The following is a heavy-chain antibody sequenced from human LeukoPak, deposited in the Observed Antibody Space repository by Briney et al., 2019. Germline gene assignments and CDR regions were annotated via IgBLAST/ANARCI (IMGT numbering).Heavy chain of an antibody. CDR1: GXSIRSHY. D-gene: IGHD6-13*01. CDR3: ARDLATAATADRLFDI. Sequence: SETLSLTCTVSGXSIRSHYWSWVRQPPGKGLEWIVYLYYSGSTNYNPSLKNRVTISADTSKNQLSLKMSSVTAADTAVYYCARDLATAATADRLFDIWGQGTMVTVSS. CDR2: LYYSGST. V-gene: IGHV4-59*11. J-gene: IGHJ3*02.